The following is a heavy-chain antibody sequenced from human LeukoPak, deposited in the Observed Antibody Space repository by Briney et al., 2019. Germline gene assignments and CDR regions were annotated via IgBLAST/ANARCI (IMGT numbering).Heavy chain of an antibody. CDR3: ARDPQDYYDSSGYYPSDY. Sequence: ASVKVSCKASGGTFSSYAISWVRQAPGQGLEWMRGIIPIFGTANYAQKFQGRVTITADESTSTAYMELSSLRSEDTAVYYCARDPQDYYDSSGYYPSDYWGQGTLVTVSS. D-gene: IGHD3-22*01. CDR1: GGTFSSYA. V-gene: IGHV1-69*13. CDR2: IIPIFGTA. J-gene: IGHJ4*02.